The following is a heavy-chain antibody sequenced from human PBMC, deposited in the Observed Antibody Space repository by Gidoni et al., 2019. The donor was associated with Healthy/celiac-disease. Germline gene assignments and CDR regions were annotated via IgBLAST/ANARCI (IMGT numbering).Heavy chain of an antibody. CDR1: GFTFSSYG. V-gene: IGHV3-33*01. J-gene: IGHJ3*02. Sequence: QVQLVESGGGVVQPGRSLRLSCAASGFTFSSYGMHWVRQAPGKGLEWVAVIWYDGSNKYYADSVKGRFTISRDNSKNTLYLQMNSLRAEDTAVYYCARELYYYDSSGYYYAHNAFDIWGQGTMVTVSS. D-gene: IGHD3-22*01. CDR3: ARELYYYDSSGYYYAHNAFDI. CDR2: IWYDGSNK.